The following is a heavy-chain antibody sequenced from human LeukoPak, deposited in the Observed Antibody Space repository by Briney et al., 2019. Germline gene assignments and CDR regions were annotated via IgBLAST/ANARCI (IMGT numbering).Heavy chain of an antibody. D-gene: IGHD4/OR15-4a*01. CDR2: FSYSGST. V-gene: IGHV4-59*08. J-gene: IGHJ4*02. CDR3: ARQVYGAGRYYHFDS. Sequence: PSETLSLTYSVSGGSFKSYYWICIRQPPGKGLEWIESFSYSGSTNYNPSLKSRVIISVDASKNQFSLRLTSVTAADTAVYYCARQVYGAGRYYHFDSFGQRTLVTVSS. CDR1: GGSFKSYY.